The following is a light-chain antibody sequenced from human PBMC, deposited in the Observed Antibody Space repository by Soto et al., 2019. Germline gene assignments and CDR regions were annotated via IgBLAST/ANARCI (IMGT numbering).Light chain of an antibody. J-gene: IGKJ4*01. CDR2: GAS. CDR1: QSVSSSY. V-gene: IGKV3-20*01. Sequence: EIVLTQSPGTLSLSPGERATLSCRASQSVSSSYLAWYQHKPGQAHRLLIYGASNRASGIPDRFSGRGAGTDFTLTIGRLEPDDFAVYLCQQYATSPPTFGGGNKVEI. CDR3: QQYATSPPT.